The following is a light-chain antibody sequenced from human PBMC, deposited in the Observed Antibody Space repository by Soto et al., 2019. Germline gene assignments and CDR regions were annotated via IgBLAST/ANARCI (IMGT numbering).Light chain of an antibody. Sequence: SVLTQPASESGYPGQSITISCKGTSSDVGGYNYVSWYQQHPGKAPKLMIYDVSNRPSGVSNRFSGSKSGNTASLTISGLQAEDEADYYCSSYTSSCTEVFGTGTKVTVL. J-gene: IGLJ1*01. CDR2: DVS. CDR1: SSDVGGYNY. CDR3: SSYTSSCTEV. V-gene: IGLV2-14*01.